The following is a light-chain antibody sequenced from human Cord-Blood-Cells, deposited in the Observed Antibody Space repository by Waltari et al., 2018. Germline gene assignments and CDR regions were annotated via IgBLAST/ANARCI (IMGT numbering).Light chain of an antibody. CDR2: DVS. J-gene: IGLJ1*01. CDR1: SSDVDGYNY. Sequence: QSALTQPASVSGSPGQSITISCTGTSSDVDGYNYVPWYKQHPGKAPKPMIYDVSNRPSGVSNRFSGSKSGNTASLTISGLQAEDEADYYCSSYTSSSTYVFGTGTKVTVL. CDR3: SSYTSSSTYV. V-gene: IGLV2-14*01.